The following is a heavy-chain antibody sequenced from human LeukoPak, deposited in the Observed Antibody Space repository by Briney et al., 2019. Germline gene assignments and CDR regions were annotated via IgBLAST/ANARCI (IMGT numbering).Heavy chain of an antibody. CDR2: NDGTAT. CDR1: GFTFSAYW. J-gene: IGHJ6*03. D-gene: IGHD6-19*01. CDR3: ARAIIAVAGTDYYYYYMDV. Sequence: GGSLRLSCAASGFTFSAYWMHWVRQVPNNDGTATFFADSVKGRFTISRDNAKNTLYLQMDSLRAEDTAVYYCARAIIAVAGTDYYYYYMDVWGKGTTVTVSS. V-gene: IGHV3-74*01.